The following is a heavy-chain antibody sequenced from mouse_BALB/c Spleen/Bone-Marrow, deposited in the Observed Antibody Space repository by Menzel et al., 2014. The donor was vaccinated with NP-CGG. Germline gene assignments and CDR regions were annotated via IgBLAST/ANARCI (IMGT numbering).Heavy chain of an antibody. CDR3: ARWEYYAMDY. CDR1: GFNIKDTY. Sequence: EVKLEESGAELVKPGASVKLSCTASGFNIKDTYMHWVKQRPEQGLEWIGRIDPANGNTKYDPRFQGKATITAVTSSNTAYLQLSSLTSEDTAVYYCARWEYYAMDYWGQGTSVTVSS. V-gene: IGHV14-3*02. J-gene: IGHJ4*01. CDR2: IDPANGNT. D-gene: IGHD4-1*01.